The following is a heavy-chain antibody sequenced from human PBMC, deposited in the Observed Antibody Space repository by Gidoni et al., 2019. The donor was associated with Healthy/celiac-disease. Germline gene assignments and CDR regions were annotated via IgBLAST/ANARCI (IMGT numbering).Heavy chain of an antibody. CDR1: GGSISSGSYY. Sequence: QVQLQESVQGLVKPSQTLSLTCTVSGGSISSGSYYWSWIRQPAGKGLEWIGRIYTSGSTNYNPSLKSRVTISVDTSKNQFSLKLSSVTAADTAVYYCARESWDTGFVLDYWGQGTLVTVSS. CDR3: ARESWDTGFVLDY. D-gene: IGHD5-18*01. J-gene: IGHJ4*02. CDR2: IYTSGST. V-gene: IGHV4-61*02.